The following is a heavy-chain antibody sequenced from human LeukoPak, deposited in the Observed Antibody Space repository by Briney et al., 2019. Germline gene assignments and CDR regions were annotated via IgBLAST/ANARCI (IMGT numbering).Heavy chain of an antibody. V-gene: IGHV1-58*01. CDR3: AADPFVDYYDSSGYNY. J-gene: IGHJ4*02. D-gene: IGHD3-22*01. CDR1: GFTFTSSA. Sequence: SVKVSCKASGFTFTSSAVQWVRQARGQRLEWIGWIVVGSGNTNYTQKFQERVTITRDMSTSTAYMELSSLRPEDTAVYYCAADPFVDYYDSSGYNYWGQGTLVTVSS. CDR2: IVVGSGNT.